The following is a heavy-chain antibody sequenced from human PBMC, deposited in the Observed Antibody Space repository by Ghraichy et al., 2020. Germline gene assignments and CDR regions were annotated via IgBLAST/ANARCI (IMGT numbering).Heavy chain of an antibody. CDR3: AKDYLAGYSYGAPFDY. D-gene: IGHD5-18*01. Sequence: LSLTCAASGFTFSSYGMHWVRQAPGKGLEWVAFIRYDGSNKYFADSVKGRFTISRDNSKNTLYLQMNSLRAEDTAVYYCAKDYLAGYSYGAPFDYWGQGTLVTVSS. CDR2: IRYDGSNK. V-gene: IGHV3-30*02. CDR1: GFTFSSYG. J-gene: IGHJ4*02.